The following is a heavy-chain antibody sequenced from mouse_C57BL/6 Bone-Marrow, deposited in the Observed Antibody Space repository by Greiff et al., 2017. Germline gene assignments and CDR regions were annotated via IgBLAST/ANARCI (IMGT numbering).Heavy chain of an antibody. J-gene: IGHJ1*03. V-gene: IGHV1-26*01. Sequence: VQLKQSGPELVKPGASVKISCKASGYTFTDYYMNWVKQSHGKSLEWIGDINPNNGGTSYNQKFKGKATLTVDKSSSTAYMELRSLTSEDSAVYYCAGNGNRYWYFDVWGTGTTVTDSS. CDR2: INPNNGGT. CDR3: AGNGNRYWYFDV. D-gene: IGHD2-1*01. CDR1: GYTFTDYY.